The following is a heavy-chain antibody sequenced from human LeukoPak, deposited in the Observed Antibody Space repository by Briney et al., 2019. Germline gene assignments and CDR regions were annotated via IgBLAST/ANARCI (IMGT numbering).Heavy chain of an antibody. V-gene: IGHV1-2*02. CDR3: ARDSSSWYGGNYYYMDV. CDR2: INPNSGGT. J-gene: IGHJ6*03. D-gene: IGHD6-13*01. Sequence: GASVKVSCKASGYTFTGYYMHWVRQAPGQGLEWMGWINPNSGGTNYAQKFQGRVTMTRDTSISTAYMELSRLRSDDTAVYYCARDSSSWYGGNYYYMDVWGKGTTVTVSS. CDR1: GYTFTGYY.